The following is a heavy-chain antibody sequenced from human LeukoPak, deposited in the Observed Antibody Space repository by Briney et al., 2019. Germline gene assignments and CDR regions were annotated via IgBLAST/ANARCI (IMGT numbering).Heavy chain of an antibody. CDR3: ARDAAGYDP. CDR1: GFTFNTFW. V-gene: IGHV3-7*01. J-gene: IGHJ5*02. CDR2: ITEDGTKK. Sequence: PGGSLRLSCAASGFTFNTFWMSWVRQAPGKGLERVANITEDGTKKYYVDSVKGRFTISRDNAENSLYLQMNSLRAEDTAVYYCARDAAGYDPWGQGTLVTVSS. D-gene: IGHD6-13*01.